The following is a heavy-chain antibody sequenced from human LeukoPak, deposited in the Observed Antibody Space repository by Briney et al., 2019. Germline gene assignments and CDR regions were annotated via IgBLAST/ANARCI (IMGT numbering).Heavy chain of an antibody. V-gene: IGHV4-59*12. D-gene: IGHD3-10*01. CDR2: IHYSGST. CDR3: ATGGYYGSGSPHEKINWFDP. Sequence: PSETLSLTCTVSGGSITNYYWSWIRQPPGKGLEWIGYIHYSGSTKYKSSLKSRVTISVDTSKNQFSLKLSSVTAADTAVYYCATGGYYGSGSPHEKINWFDPWGQGTLVTVSS. J-gene: IGHJ5*02. CDR1: GGSITNYY.